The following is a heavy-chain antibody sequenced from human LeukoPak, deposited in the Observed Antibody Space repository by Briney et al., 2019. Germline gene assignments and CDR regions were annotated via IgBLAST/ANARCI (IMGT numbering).Heavy chain of an antibody. Sequence: GGSLRLSCVASGFIFSNYAMTWVRQAPGKGLEWVSAIGGDGVGKDYADSVKGRFTISRDNAKNSLYLRMSSLRVEDTAVYSCARVIAVPGTPYDYYYMDVRGKGTTVTVSS. CDR2: IGGDGVGK. V-gene: IGHV3-23*01. CDR3: ARVIAVPGTPYDYYYMDV. D-gene: IGHD6-19*01. CDR1: GFIFSNYA. J-gene: IGHJ6*03.